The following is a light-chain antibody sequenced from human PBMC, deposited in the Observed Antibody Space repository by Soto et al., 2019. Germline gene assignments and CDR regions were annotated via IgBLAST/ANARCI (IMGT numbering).Light chain of an antibody. CDR2: GAS. Sequence: EIVFTRSTATLSLSPGERATLSCRASQSVSSNLAWYQQKPGQAPRLLIYGASTRATGIPARFSGSGSGTEFTLTISSLQSEDFAVYYCQQYNNWPRTFGQGTKVDIK. CDR3: QQYNNWPRT. V-gene: IGKV3-15*01. CDR1: QSVSSN. J-gene: IGKJ1*01.